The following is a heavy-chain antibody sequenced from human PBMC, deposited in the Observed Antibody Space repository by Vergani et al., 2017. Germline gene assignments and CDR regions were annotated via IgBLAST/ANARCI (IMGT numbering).Heavy chain of an antibody. V-gene: IGHV2-5*01. J-gene: IGHJ6*03. CDR2: IYWNDDK. CDR1: GFSLTTGGVG. D-gene: IGHD1-26*01. CDR3: ARITFRSYAPDYYYMDV. Sequence: ITLKESSPTLVKPTQTLTLTCTFSGFSLTTGGVGVGWIRQPPGKALEWLALIYWNDDKRYSPSLRSRLTITTDTSKNQVVLTMTNMDPVDTATYYCARITFRSYAPDYYYMDVWGKGTTVTVSS.